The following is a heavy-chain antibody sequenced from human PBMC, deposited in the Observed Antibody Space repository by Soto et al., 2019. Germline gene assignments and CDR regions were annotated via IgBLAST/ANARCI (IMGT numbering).Heavy chain of an antibody. CDR3: ARDVGYNWNLIDY. J-gene: IGHJ4*02. D-gene: IGHD1-20*01. Sequence: ASVKVSCKASGYTFTSYAMHWGRQAPGQRLEWMGWINAGNGNTKYSQKLQGRVTITRDTSASTAYMELSSLRSEDTAVYYCARDVGYNWNLIDYWGQGTLVTVSS. CDR2: INAGNGNT. V-gene: IGHV1-3*01. CDR1: GYTFTSYA.